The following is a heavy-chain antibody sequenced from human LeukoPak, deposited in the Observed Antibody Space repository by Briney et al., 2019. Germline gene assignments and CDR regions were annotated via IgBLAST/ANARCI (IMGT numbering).Heavy chain of an antibody. J-gene: IGHJ4*02. D-gene: IGHD3-10*01. CDR3: ARVTYPGLLWFGD. Sequence: PSETLSLTCAVSGGSISSSNWWSWVRQPPGKGLEWIGEIYHSGSTYYKPSLKSRVAMSVDTSKNQFSLKLSSVTAADTAVYYCARVTYPGLLWFGDWGQGTLVTVSS. CDR2: IYHSGST. CDR1: GGSISSSNW. V-gene: IGHV4-4*02.